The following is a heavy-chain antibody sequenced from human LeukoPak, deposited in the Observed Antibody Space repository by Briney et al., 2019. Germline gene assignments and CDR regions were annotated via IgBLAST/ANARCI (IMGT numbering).Heavy chain of an antibody. CDR2: INPSGGST. V-gene: IGHV1-46*01. CDR1: GYTFTSYY. D-gene: IGHD3-10*01. J-gene: IGHJ5*02. Sequence: ASVQVSCQASGYTFTSYYMHWVRQAPGQGLEWMGIINPSGGSTSYAQKFQGRVTMTRDTSTSTVYMELSSLRSEDTAVYYCARANGGGSGSYYNKSPAFDPWGQGTLVTVSS. CDR3: ARANGGGSGSYYNKSPAFDP.